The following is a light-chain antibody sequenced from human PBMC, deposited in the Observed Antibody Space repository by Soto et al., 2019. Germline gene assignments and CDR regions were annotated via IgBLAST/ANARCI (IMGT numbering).Light chain of an antibody. CDR2: EVS. Sequence: QSVLTQPASVSGSPGQSITISCTGTSSDVGGYNYVSWYQQRPGKAPKLMIYEVSNRPSGVSNRFSGSKSGNTASLTISGLQAEDEADYYCSSYTSSSIDYVFGTGTKVTVL. CDR3: SSYTSSSIDYV. CDR1: SSDVGGYNY. V-gene: IGLV2-14*01. J-gene: IGLJ1*01.